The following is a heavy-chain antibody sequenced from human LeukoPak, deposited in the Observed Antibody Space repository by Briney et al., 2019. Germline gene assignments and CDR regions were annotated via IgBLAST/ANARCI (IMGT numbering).Heavy chain of an antibody. J-gene: IGHJ4*02. CDR3: ARCVVATGGIDY. Sequence: PSETLSLTCTVSGGSISRSSYYWGWIRQPPGKGLEWIGSIYYSGSTYYNPSLKSRVTISVDTSKNQFSLKLSSVTAADTAVYYCARCVVATGGIDYWGQGTLVTVSS. CDR1: GGSISRSSYY. D-gene: IGHD2-21*01. V-gene: IGHV4-39*01. CDR2: IYYSGST.